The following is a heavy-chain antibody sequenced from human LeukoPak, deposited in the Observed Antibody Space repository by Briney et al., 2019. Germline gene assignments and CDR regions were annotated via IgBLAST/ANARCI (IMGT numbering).Heavy chain of an antibody. CDR2: IYSGGFT. CDR1: GFTISNNY. CDR3: AKGLQRTSYYFDY. J-gene: IGHJ4*02. D-gene: IGHD6-25*01. V-gene: IGHV3-66*01. Sequence: GGSLRLSCAASGFTISNNYIRWLRQAPGKGLEWVSHIYSGGFTQFAGSVRGRFTMSRDSSKNTLYLQMNSLRAEDTAVYYCAKGLQRTSYYFDYWGQGTLVTVSS.